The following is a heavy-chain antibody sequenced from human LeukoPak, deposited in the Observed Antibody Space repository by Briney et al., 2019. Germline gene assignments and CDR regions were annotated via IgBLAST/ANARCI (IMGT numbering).Heavy chain of an antibody. J-gene: IGHJ4*02. CDR1: GFTFSSYA. D-gene: IGHD3-22*01. CDR2: ISSNGGST. CDR3: AGRYDGSGYPLH. V-gene: IGHV3-64*01. Sequence: GGSLRLSCAASGFTFSSYAMHWVRQAPGKGLEYVSAISSNGGSTYYANSVKGRFTISRDNSKNTLYLQMNSLRAEDTAVYYCAGRYDGSGYPLHWGQGTLVTVSS.